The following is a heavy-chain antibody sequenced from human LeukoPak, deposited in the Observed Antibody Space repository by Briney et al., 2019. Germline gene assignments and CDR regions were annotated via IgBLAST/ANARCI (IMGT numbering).Heavy chain of an antibody. Sequence: GGSLRLSCAASGFPFSSYAMSWVRQAPGKGLEWVSAISGSGGSTYYTDSVKGRFTISRDDSKNTLYLQMNSLRAEDTAVYYCAKSDTSGYPYGVDVWGQGTTVTVSS. V-gene: IGHV3-23*01. CDR3: AKSDTSGYPYGVDV. CDR2: ISGSGGST. D-gene: IGHD3-22*01. CDR1: GFPFSSYA. J-gene: IGHJ6*02.